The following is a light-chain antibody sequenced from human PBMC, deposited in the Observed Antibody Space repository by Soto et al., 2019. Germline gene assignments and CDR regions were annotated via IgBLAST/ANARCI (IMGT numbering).Light chain of an antibody. V-gene: IGKV1-39*01. Sequence: GDRVTITCRASQNIASYLNWYQQQPGKAPRLLIYAASSLQSGVPSRFSGGGSGTDFTLTISSLQPEDIATYYCQQSSGTPTTFGQGTRLEIK. CDR2: AAS. J-gene: IGKJ5*01. CDR1: QNIASY. CDR3: QQSSGTPTT.